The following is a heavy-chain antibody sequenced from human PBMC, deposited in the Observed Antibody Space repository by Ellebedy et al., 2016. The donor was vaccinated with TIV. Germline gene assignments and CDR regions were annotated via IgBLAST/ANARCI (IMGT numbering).Heavy chain of an antibody. CDR3: ARVGYDILTGPYYYGMDV. CDR2: IYYSGST. D-gene: IGHD3-9*01. Sequence: MPSETLSLTCTVSGGSISSYYWSWIRQPPGKGLEWIGYIYYSGSTNYNPSLKSRVTISVDTSKNQFSLKLSSVTAADTAVYYCARVGYDILTGPYYYGMDVWGQGTTVTVSS. CDR1: GGSISSYY. V-gene: IGHV4-59*01. J-gene: IGHJ6*02.